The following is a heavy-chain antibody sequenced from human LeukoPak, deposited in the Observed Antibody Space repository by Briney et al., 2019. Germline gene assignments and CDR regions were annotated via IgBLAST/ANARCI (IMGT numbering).Heavy chain of an antibody. Sequence: ASVKVSCKASGYTFTGYYIHWVRQAPGQGLQWMGWIDPNSGGTNYAQKFQDRVTMTRDTSISTTYMQLSRLRSDDTAVYFCARWLRAFDDNLRRAFDIWGQGTMVTGSS. J-gene: IGHJ3*02. CDR1: GYTFTGYY. V-gene: IGHV1-2*02. CDR3: ARWLRAFDDNLRRAFDI. CDR2: IDPNSGGT. D-gene: IGHD3-9*01.